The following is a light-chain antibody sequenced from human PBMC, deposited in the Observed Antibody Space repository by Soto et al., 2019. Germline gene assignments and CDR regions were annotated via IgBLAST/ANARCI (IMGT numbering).Light chain of an antibody. CDR1: QSVSSNT. J-gene: IGKJ1*01. CDR3: QQYGTSPSWT. CDR2: GAS. Sequence: ETVLTQSPGTLSLSPGERATLSCRASQSVSSNTLAWYQQKPGQAPKLLMYGASTRATGIPDRFSGNGSGTDFTLTVSRLEPDDFAVYYCQQYGTSPSWTFGQGTKVEIK. V-gene: IGKV3-20*01.